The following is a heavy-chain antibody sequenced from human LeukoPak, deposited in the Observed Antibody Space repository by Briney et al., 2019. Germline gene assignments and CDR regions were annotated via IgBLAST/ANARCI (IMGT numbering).Heavy chain of an antibody. J-gene: IGHJ4*02. V-gene: IGHV1-2*02. CDR2: INPNSGGT. CDR3: ARDRPLGLGYCSSTSCYSDY. Sequence: ASVKVSCKASGYTFTGYYMHWVRQAPGQGLEWMGWINPNSGGTNYAQKVQGRVTMTRDTSISTAYMELSRLRSDDTAVYYCARDRPLGLGYCSSTSCYSDYWGQGTLVTVSS. CDR1: GYTFTGYY. D-gene: IGHD2-2*01.